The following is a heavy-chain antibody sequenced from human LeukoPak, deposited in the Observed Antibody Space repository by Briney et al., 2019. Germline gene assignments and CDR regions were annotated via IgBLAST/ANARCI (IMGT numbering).Heavy chain of an antibody. D-gene: IGHD3-3*01. J-gene: IGHJ4*02. CDR2: INSNGSDT. CDR1: GFTFNSYW. V-gene: IGHV3-74*01. Sequence: GGSLRLSCAASGFTFNSYWFHWVRQAPGKGLVWVSRINSNGSDTIYADSVKGRFTISRDNAKSTVYLQMNSLGAEDTAVYYCARDFLEDSYWGQGTLVTVSS. CDR3: ARDFLEDSY.